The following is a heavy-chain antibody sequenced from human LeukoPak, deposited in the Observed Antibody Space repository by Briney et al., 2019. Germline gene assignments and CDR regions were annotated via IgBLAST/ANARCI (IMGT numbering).Heavy chain of an antibody. CDR1: GFIVSNNY. CDR2: LYNAGST. J-gene: IGHJ6*02. D-gene: IGHD3-16*01. V-gene: IGHV3-53*01. Sequence: GGSPRLSCVASGFIVSNNYMSWVRQAPGKGLEWVSVLYNAGSTYYADSVKGRFTISRDNSKNTLYLQMYSLRAEDTAVYFCARGGGLDVWGQGATVTVSS. CDR3: ARGGGLDV.